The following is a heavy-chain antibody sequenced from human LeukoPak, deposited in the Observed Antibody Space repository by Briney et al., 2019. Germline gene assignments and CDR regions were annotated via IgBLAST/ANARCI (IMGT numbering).Heavy chain of an antibody. CDR1: GYTLTELS. CDR3: ATAPRYYDILTGYYGMDV. J-gene: IGHJ6*02. CDR2: FDPEDGET. V-gene: IGHV1-24*01. Sequence: GASVNVSCTVSGYTLTELSMHWVRQAPGKGLEWMGGFDPEDGETIYAQKFQGRVTMTEDTSTDTAYMELSSLRSEDTAVYYCATAPRYYDILTGYYGMDVWGQGTTVTVSS. D-gene: IGHD3-9*01.